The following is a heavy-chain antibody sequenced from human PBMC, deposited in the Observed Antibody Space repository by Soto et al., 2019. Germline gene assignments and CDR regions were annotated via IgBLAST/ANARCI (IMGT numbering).Heavy chain of an antibody. J-gene: IGHJ4*02. CDR3: VREDGKVGTNSAFDY. D-gene: IGHD1-26*01. Sequence: GGSLRLSCASSGFTFSTYTMNWVRQAPGKGLEWVSSINGRGNYIYYAESVKGRFTISRDNAKNSLYLQMDRLRAADTALYYCVREDGKVGTNSAFDYWGLGALVTVSS. CDR1: GFTFSTYT. V-gene: IGHV3-21*01. CDR2: INGRGNYI.